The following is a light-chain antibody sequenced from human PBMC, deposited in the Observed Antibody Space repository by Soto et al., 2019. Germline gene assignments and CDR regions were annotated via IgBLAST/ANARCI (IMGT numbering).Light chain of an antibody. CDR1: QSVTSN. J-gene: IGKJ1*01. Sequence: VVTNSAATLSVSPGERATLSCRASQSVTSNLAWYQQKPGQAPRLLMYGVSTRATGIPARFSGSGSATDFTLTISRLEPEDFAVYYCQQYNNWLRTFGQGAKVDIK. CDR3: QQYNNWLRT. V-gene: IGKV3-15*01. CDR2: GVS.